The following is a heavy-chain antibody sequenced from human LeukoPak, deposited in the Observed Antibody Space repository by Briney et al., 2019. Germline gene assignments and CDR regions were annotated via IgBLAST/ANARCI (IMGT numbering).Heavy chain of an antibody. CDR3: ARNRDLAAADY. J-gene: IGHJ4*01. CDR1: GGSITSGSYY. V-gene: IGHV4-61*02. D-gene: IGHD6-13*01. Sequence: SQTLSLTCTVSGGSITSGSYYWSWIRQPAGKGLEWIGRIYTSGSTNYNPSLKSRVTISVDTSKNQFSLKLSSVTAADTAVYYCARNRDLAAADYWGHGTLVTVSS. CDR2: IYTSGST.